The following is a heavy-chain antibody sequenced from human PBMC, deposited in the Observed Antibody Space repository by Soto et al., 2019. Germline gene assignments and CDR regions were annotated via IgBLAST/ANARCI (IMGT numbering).Heavy chain of an antibody. V-gene: IGHV1-46*01. CDR1: GYTFTNYF. CDR2: INPSGGST. Sequence: ASVKVSCKASGYTFTNYFMHWVRQAPGQGLEWMGIINPSGGSTSYAQKFQGRVTMTRDTSTSTVYMDLSSLRSEDTAVYYCARVQGSGWYHFDYWGQGTLVTVSS. D-gene: IGHD6-19*01. CDR3: ARVQGSGWYHFDY. J-gene: IGHJ4*02.